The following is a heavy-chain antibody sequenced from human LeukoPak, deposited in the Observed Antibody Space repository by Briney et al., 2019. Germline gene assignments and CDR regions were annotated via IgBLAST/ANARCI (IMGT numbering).Heavy chain of an antibody. CDR3: HYYDSSGYYDAFDI. CDR2: INPNSGGT. D-gene: IGHD3-22*01. Sequence: GASVKVSCKASGYTFTGYYMHWVRQAPGQGLEWMGRINPNSGGTNYAQKFQGRVTMTRDTSISTAYTELSRLRSDDTAVYYCHYYDSSGYYDAFDIWGQGTMVTVSS. CDR1: GYTFTGYY. V-gene: IGHV1-2*06. J-gene: IGHJ3*02.